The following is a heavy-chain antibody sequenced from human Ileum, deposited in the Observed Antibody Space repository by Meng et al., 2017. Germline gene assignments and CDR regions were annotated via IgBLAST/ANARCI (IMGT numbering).Heavy chain of an antibody. V-gene: IGHV4-4*02. CDR2: IDHLGIA. J-gene: IGHJ4*02. Sequence: APLQASGPVLVKASETLSLTCSVSGASMSVVSYWSWVRQSPGKGLEWIGQIDHLGIAYYKPSLKSRVTMSIDQSKSQFSLRLTSVSAADTAVYYCARHGGYYQDFWGQGTLVTVSS. CDR1: GASMSVVSY. CDR3: ARHGGYYQDF. D-gene: IGHD4-23*01.